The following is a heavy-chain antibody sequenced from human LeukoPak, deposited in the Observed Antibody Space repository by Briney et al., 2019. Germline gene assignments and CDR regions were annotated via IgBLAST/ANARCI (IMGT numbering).Heavy chain of an antibody. CDR3: AELGITMIGGV. CDR1: GFTFSSYE. V-gene: IGHV3-48*03. D-gene: IGHD3-10*02. Sequence: PGGSLRLSCAASGFTFSSYEMNWVRQAPGKGLEWFSYISSSGSTIYYADSVKGRFTISRDNAKNSLYLQMNILRAEDTAVYYCAELGITMIGGVWGKGTTVTISS. CDR2: ISSSGSTI. J-gene: IGHJ6*04.